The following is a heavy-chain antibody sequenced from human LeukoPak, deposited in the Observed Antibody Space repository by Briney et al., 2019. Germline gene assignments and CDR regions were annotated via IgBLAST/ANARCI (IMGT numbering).Heavy chain of an antibody. J-gene: IGHJ4*02. V-gene: IGHV4-59*01. D-gene: IGHD1-26*01. CDR1: GGSLSNFY. CDR3: ARDTGSDLLFDY. Sequence: SQTLSLTWPLSGGSLSNFYTGWVRHPQGKGLEWVGYIHYSWSTNYNPSLKNRVTIPVDTYKNQLSLKLNSETAADAAVYYCARDTGSDLLFDYWGQGTMVTVSS. CDR2: IHYSWST.